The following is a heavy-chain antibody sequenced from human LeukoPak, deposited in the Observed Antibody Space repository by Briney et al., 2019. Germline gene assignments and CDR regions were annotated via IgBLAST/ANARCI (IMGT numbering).Heavy chain of an antibody. D-gene: IGHD2-21*02. V-gene: IGHV3-23*01. J-gene: IGHJ4*02. Sequence: PGGSLRLSCAASGFTFNNYAMSWVRQAPGKGLEWVSAISSSSGNTYYADSVKGRFTISRDNSRDTLYLQMNSLRAEDTAVSYCAKGRTSCGGDCYSSYRLFDYWGRGTLVTVSS. CDR2: ISSSSGNT. CDR3: AKGRTSCGGDCYSSYRLFDY. CDR1: GFTFNNYA.